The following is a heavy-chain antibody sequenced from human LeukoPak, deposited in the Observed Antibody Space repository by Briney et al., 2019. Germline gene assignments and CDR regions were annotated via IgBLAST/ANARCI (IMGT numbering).Heavy chain of an antibody. CDR1: GFTFNNYA. V-gene: IGHV3-23*01. J-gene: IGHJ3*02. CDR3: AAAMGISNAFDI. D-gene: IGHD6-13*01. CDR2: ISGSGGST. Sequence: GGSLRLSCAASGFTFNNYAMSWVRQAPGKGLEWVSAISGSGGSTYYADSVKGRFTISRDNSKNTLYLQMNSLRAEDTAVYYCAAAMGISNAFDIWGQGTMVTVSS.